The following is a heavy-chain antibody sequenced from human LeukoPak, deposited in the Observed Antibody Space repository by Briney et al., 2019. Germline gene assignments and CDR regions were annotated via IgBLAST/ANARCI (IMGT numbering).Heavy chain of an antibody. D-gene: IGHD2-21*02. Sequence: PSETLSLTCTVSGGSIGSYYWSWIRQPPGKGLECIGYIYYSGSTNYNPSLKSRVTISVDTSKNEFSLKLTSVTAADTAVYYCARTVTYDAFDIWGQGTTVTVSS. CDR3: ARTVTYDAFDI. CDR2: IYYSGST. V-gene: IGHV4-59*01. J-gene: IGHJ3*02. CDR1: GGSIGSYY.